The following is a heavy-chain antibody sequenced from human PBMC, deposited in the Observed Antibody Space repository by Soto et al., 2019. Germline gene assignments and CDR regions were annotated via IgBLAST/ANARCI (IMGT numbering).Heavy chain of an antibody. CDR2: IYYSGST. Sequence: PSETLSLTCAVSGGSISSSNWWSWVRQPPGKGLEWIGYIYYSGSTNYNPSLKSRVTISVDTSKNQFSLKLSSVTAADTAVYYCARRYGGTFDYWGQGTLVTVSS. J-gene: IGHJ4*02. CDR3: ARRYGGTFDY. D-gene: IGHD2-15*01. CDR1: GGSISSSNW. V-gene: IGHV4-4*02.